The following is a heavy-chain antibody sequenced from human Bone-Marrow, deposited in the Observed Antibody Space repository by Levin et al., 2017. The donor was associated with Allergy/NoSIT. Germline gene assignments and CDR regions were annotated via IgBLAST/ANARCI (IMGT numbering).Heavy chain of an antibody. CDR2: ISSSGSTI. Sequence: GESLKISCAASGFTFSDYYMSWIRQAPGKGLEWVSYISSSGSTIYYADSVKGRFTISRDNAKNSLYLQMNSLRAEDTAVYYCARDTAMAPAPWFDPWGQGTLVTVSS. CDR3: ARDTAMAPAPWFDP. J-gene: IGHJ5*02. CDR1: GFTFSDYY. D-gene: IGHD5-18*01. V-gene: IGHV3-11*01.